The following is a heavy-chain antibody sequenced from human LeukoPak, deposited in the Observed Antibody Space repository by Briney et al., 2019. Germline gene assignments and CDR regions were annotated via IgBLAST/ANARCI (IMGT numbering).Heavy chain of an antibody. J-gene: IGHJ4*02. CDR2: IIPIFGTA. Sequence: SVKVSCKASGCTFSSYAISWVRQAPGQGLEWMGRIIPIFGTANYAQKFQGRVTITTDESTSTAYMKLSSLRSEDTAVYYCARDSAYYYDSSAIDYWGQGTLVTVSS. CDR1: GCTFSSYA. CDR3: ARDSAYYYDSSAIDY. V-gene: IGHV1-69*05. D-gene: IGHD3-22*01.